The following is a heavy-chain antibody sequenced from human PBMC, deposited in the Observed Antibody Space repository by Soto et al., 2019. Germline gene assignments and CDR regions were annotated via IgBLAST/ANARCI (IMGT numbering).Heavy chain of an antibody. CDR3: ARGFMQWGKLGDFDY. J-gene: IGHJ4*02. CDR2: THPTGVT. CDR1: DDSTTSVYW. V-gene: IGHV4-4*02. Sequence: PSETLSLTCAVSDDSTTSVYWWTWVRQPPGMGLEWIGETHPTGVTHHNPSLQSRVTFSIDTSKNQFSLKLSSVTAADTAVYYCARGFMQWGKLGDFDYWGQGTLVTVSS. D-gene: IGHD3-16*01.